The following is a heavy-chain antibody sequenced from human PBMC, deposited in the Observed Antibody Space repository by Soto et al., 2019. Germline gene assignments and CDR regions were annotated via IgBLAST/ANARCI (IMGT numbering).Heavy chain of an antibody. V-gene: IGHV1-46*01. J-gene: IGHJ6*02. CDR1: GYLFSTYS. Sequence: QEHLVQSGAEVKKPGASVTVSCQASGYLFSTYSVHWVRHAPGQALQWMGVIDPSDGSTIYAQQFHDRITLTSDTSARTVLLCLTSLTFDDTAIYYCTKGFVTRQPPNNFYYGMDVWGQGTTVTVSS. CDR2: IDPSDGST. D-gene: IGHD6-13*01. CDR3: TKGFVTRQPPNNFYYGMDV.